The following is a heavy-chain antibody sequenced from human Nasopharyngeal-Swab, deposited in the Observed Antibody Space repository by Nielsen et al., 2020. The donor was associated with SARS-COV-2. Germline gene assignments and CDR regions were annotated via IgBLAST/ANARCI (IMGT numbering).Heavy chain of an antibody. J-gene: IGHJ5*01. CDR2: ISNNGGST. Sequence: WIRQPPGEGLENVSGISNNGGSTYYADSVKGRSTISRDNSKNMVHLQMSSPGPEDTAVYYCVKVHNYGINWFNSWGQGTLVTVSS. CDR3: VKVHNYGINWFNS. V-gene: IGHV3-64D*06. D-gene: IGHD5-24*01.